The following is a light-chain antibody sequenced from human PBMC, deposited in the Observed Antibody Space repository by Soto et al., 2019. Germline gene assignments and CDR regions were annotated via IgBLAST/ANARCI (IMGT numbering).Light chain of an antibody. V-gene: IGLV2-14*01. CDR1: SSDVGGYNY. Sequence: QSALTQPASVSGSPGQSITLSCTGTSSDVGGYNYVSWYQQHPGKAPKLMIYDVSNRPSGVSNRFSGSKSGNTASLTISGLQAEDDADYYCSSYTSSSTLLYVFGTGTKLTGL. J-gene: IGLJ1*01. CDR3: SSYTSSSTLLYV. CDR2: DVS.